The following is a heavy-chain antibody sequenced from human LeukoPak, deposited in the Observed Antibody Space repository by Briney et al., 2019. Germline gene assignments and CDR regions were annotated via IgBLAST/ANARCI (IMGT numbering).Heavy chain of an antibody. Sequence: SGGSLRLSCAASGFSVSTNFMSWVRQAPGKGLEWVSVIYSGDTPYYADSVRGRFTISRDNSKNTLYLQMNSLRAEDTALYYCASSSGSGSLDYWGQGTLVTVSS. V-gene: IGHV3-66*01. CDR1: GFSVSTNF. J-gene: IGHJ4*02. D-gene: IGHD1-26*01. CDR3: ASSSGSGSLDY. CDR2: IYSGDTP.